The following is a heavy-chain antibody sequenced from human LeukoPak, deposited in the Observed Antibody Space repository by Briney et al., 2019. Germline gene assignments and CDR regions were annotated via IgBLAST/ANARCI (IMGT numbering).Heavy chain of an antibody. J-gene: IGHJ4*02. CDR3: ARGLGGWGFDY. D-gene: IGHD6-19*01. CDR1: GFTFSTYW. V-gene: IGHV3-74*01. CDR2: INSDGSST. Sequence: GGSLRLSCAASGFTFSTYWMHWVRQAPGKGLVWVSRINSDGSSTTYADSVKGRFTISRDNAKNTLYLQMNSLTAEDTALYYCARGLGGWGFDYWGQGTLVTVSS.